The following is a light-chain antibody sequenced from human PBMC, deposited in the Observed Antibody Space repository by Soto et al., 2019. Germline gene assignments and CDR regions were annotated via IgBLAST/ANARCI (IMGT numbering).Light chain of an antibody. Sequence: QSALTQPASVSGSPGQSITISCTGTSSDVGGYNYVSWYQRHPGKAPKLMIYEVSNRPSGVSNRFSGSKSGNTASLTISGLQAEDEADYYCSSYTSSHYVFGTGTKVTVL. J-gene: IGLJ1*01. V-gene: IGLV2-14*01. CDR1: SSDVGGYNY. CDR2: EVS. CDR3: SSYTSSHYV.